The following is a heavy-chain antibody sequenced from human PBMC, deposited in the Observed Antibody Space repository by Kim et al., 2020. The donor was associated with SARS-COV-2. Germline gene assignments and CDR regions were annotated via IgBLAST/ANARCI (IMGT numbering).Heavy chain of an antibody. CDR3: ASYLGGSDYRHFDL. Sequence: GESLKISCTGSGYSFRTYWVGWVRQKPGNGLEWMGVIYPGDSDTTYTPSFEGQVTFSVDKSINTAYLQWTALKASDTATYYCASYLGGSDYRHFDLWGQGTRVIVSS. D-gene: IGHD5-12*01. CDR2: IYPGDSDT. CDR1: GYSFRTYW. J-gene: IGHJ5*02. V-gene: IGHV5-51*01.